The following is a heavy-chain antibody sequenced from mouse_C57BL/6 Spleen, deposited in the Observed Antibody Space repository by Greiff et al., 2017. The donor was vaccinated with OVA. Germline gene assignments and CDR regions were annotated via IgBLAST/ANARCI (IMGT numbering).Heavy chain of an antibody. CDR1: GYTFTSYW. CDR2: IDPSDSYT. CDR3: ARSPAQATEVYYAMDY. J-gene: IGHJ4*01. V-gene: IGHV1-50*01. Sequence: QVQLKQPGAELVKPGASVKLSCKASGYTFTSYWMQWVKQRPGQGLEWIGEIDPSDSYTNYNQKFKGKATLTVDTSSSTAYMQLSSLTSEDSAVYYCARSPAQATEVYYAMDYWGQGTSVTVSS. D-gene: IGHD3-2*02.